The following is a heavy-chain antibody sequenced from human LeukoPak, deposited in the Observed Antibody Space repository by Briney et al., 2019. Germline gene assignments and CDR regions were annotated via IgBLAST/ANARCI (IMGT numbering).Heavy chain of an antibody. V-gene: IGHV1-69*05. CDR2: IIPIFGTA. J-gene: IGHJ3*02. CDR1: GGTFSSYA. Sequence: SVKVSCKASGGTFSSYAISWVRQAPGQGLEWMGGIIPIFGTANYAQKFQGRVTITTDESTSTAYMELSSLRSEDTAVYYCARESPRTNPDAFDIWGQGTMVTVSS. CDR3: ARESPRTNPDAFDI.